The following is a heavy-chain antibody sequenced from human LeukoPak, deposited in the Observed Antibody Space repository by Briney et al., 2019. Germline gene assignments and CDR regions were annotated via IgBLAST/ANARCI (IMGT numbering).Heavy chain of an antibody. J-gene: IGHJ5*02. V-gene: IGHV4-39*01. Sequence: SETLSLTCTVSGGSISSSSYYWGWIRQPPGKGLEWIGSIYYSGSTYYNPSLKSRVTISVDTSKNQFSLKLSSVTAADTAVYYCAHCGGIKGFDPWGQGTLVTVCS. D-gene: IGHD2-21*01. CDR2: IYYSGST. CDR1: GGSISSSSYY. CDR3: AHCGGIKGFDP.